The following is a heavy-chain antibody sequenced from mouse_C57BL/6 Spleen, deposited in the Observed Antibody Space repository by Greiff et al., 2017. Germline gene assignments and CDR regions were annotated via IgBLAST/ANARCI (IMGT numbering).Heavy chain of an antibody. V-gene: IGHV1-15*01. CDR2: IDPETGGT. J-gene: IGHJ2*01. D-gene: IGHD2-4*01. CDR1: GYTFTDYE. Sequence: QVHVKQSGAELVRPGASVTLSCKASGYTFTDYEMHWVKQTPVHGLEWIGAIDPETGGTAYNQKFKGKAILTADKSSSTAYMELRSLTSEDSAVYYCTKSGLPPGFDYWGQGTTLTVSS. CDR3: TKSGLPPGFDY.